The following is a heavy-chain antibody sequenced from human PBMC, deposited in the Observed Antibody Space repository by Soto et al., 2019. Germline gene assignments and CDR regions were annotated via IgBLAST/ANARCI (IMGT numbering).Heavy chain of an antibody. D-gene: IGHD1-26*01. CDR1: GGSISSSTYH. J-gene: IGHJ4*02. V-gene: IGHV4-39*01. CDR2: MYYSGST. Sequence: PSETLSLTCNVSGGSISSSTYHWGWIRQPPGKGLEWIGTMYYSGSTYYNPSLKSRVTISINTSNNQCSLKLSSVTAADTAVYYCVKGIGNYWALDYWGQGTLVTVSS. CDR3: VKGIGNYWALDY.